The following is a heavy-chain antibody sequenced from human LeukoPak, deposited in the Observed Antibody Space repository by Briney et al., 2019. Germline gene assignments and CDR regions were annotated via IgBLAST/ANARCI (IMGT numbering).Heavy chain of an antibody. V-gene: IGHV3-53*01. CDR1: GFPVSSNY. D-gene: IGHD3-10*01. CDR2: IYSGGST. J-gene: IGHJ4*02. CDR3: AKVCEYYYSSGSYEDY. Sequence: VGSLRLSCAASGFPVSSNYMRWVREAPGKGLEWVSVIYSGGSTYYADSVKGRFTISRDNSKNTLYLQMNSLRAEDTAVYYCAKVCEYYYSSGSYEDYWGQGTLVTVSS.